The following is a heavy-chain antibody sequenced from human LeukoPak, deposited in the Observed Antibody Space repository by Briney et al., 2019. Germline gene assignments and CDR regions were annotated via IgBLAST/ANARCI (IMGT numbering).Heavy chain of an antibody. CDR3: AREGSNYYDSSGYYYRAFDI. Sequence: PSETLSLTCTLSGGSISSYYWSWIRQPPGKGLEWIGYIYYSGSTNYNPSLKSRVTISVDTSKNQFSLKLSSVTAADTAVYYCAREGSNYYDSSGYYYRAFDIWGQGTMVTVSS. V-gene: IGHV4-59*01. CDR1: GGSISSYY. CDR2: IYYSGST. J-gene: IGHJ3*02. D-gene: IGHD3-22*01.